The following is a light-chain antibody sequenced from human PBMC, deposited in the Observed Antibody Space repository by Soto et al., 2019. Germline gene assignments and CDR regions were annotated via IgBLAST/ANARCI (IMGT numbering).Light chain of an antibody. CDR1: SSNIGAGYD. V-gene: IGLV1-40*01. CDR2: GNN. Sequence: QAVVTQPPSVSGSPGQRLTISCTGSSSNIGAGYDVHWYQQLPGTAPKLLIYGNNNRPSGVPDRISGSKSGTSASLAITGLQAEDEADYYCQSYDSSLSGYVFGGGTKLTVL. CDR3: QSYDSSLSGYV. J-gene: IGLJ2*01.